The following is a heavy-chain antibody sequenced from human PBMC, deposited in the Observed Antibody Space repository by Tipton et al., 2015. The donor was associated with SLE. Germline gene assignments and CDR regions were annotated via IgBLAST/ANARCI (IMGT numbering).Heavy chain of an antibody. D-gene: IGHD1-26*01. Sequence: SLRLSCAPSGFTFSSFGMHWVRQAPGKGLKWVAFISFNGRNKYYADSVKGRFTISRDNSKNTLYLQMNSLRTEDTAVYFCAKILGATLPDPFDLWGQVTLVAVSS. CDR1: GFTFSSFG. V-gene: IGHV3-30*02. CDR2: ISFNGRNK. J-gene: IGHJ3*01. CDR3: AKILGATLPDPFDL.